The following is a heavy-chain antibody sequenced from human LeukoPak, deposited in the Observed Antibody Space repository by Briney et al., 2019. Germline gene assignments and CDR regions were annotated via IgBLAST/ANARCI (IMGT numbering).Heavy chain of an antibody. J-gene: IGHJ4*02. CDR3: ATVRPENSGSYYWDY. Sequence: PSETLCLTCTVSGGSISSYYWSWIRQPPGKGLEWIGCFYYSGNTHSNPSLKSRVTISVDTSKNQFSLKLMSVTAADTAVYYCATVRPENSGSYYWDYWGQGTVLSVSS. CDR2: FYYSGNT. CDR1: GGSISSYY. V-gene: IGHV4-59*08. D-gene: IGHD1-26*01.